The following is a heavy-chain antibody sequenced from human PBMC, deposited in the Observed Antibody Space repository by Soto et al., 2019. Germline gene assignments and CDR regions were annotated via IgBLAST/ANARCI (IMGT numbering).Heavy chain of an antibody. CDR3: ARAKTGCSGGSCYSYFDY. CDR1: GGTFSSYT. Sequence: QVQLVQSGAEVKKPGSSVKVSCKASGGTFSSYTISWVRQAPGQGLEWMGRIIPILGIANYAQKFQGRVTLTADKSTSTAYMELSSLRSEDTAVYYCARAKTGCSGGSCYSYFDYWGQGTLVTVSS. J-gene: IGHJ4*02. CDR2: IIPILGIA. D-gene: IGHD2-15*01. V-gene: IGHV1-69*02.